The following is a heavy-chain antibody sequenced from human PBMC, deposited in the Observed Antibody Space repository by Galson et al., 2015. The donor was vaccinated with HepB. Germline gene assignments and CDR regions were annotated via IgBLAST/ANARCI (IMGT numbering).Heavy chain of an antibody. J-gene: IGHJ6*02. CDR1: GFTFSSYA. Sequence: SLRLSCAASGFTFSSYAMHWVRQAPGKGLEYVSAISSNGGSTYYADSVKGRFTISRDNSKNTLYLQMSSLRAEDTAVYYCVKVSVAGTIDYYYYGMDVWGQGTTVTVSS. CDR3: VKVSVAGTIDYYYYGMDV. V-gene: IGHV3-64D*09. CDR2: ISSNGGST. D-gene: IGHD6-19*01.